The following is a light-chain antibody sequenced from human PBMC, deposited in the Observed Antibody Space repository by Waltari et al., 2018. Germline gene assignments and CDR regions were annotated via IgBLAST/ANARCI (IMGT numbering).Light chain of an antibody. Sequence: DIQMTQSPSSLSASVGDSLTITCRASQSISNFLNWYQQKPGKAPRLLIYTSSTLQGGVPARFNGSGSGTDFTLTISSLLPEDFATYYCQQSYSSPWTFGQGTKVEIK. CDR2: TSS. CDR3: QQSYSSPWT. V-gene: IGKV1-39*01. CDR1: QSISNF. J-gene: IGKJ1*01.